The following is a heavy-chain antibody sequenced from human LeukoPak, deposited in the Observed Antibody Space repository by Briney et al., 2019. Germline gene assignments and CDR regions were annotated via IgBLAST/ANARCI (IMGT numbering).Heavy chain of an antibody. CDR2: IYYSGST. V-gene: IGHV4-39*01. J-gene: IGHJ4*02. CDR3: TRHQRYYDSSGYSYFDYFDY. CDR1: GGSIRSSSYY. Sequence: PSETLSLTCTVSGGSIRSSSYYWGWIRQPPGKGLEWIGSIYYSGSTYYNPSLKSRVTISVDTSKNQFSLKLSSVTAADTAVYYCTRHQRYYDSSGYSYFDYFDYWGQGTLVTVSS. D-gene: IGHD3-22*01.